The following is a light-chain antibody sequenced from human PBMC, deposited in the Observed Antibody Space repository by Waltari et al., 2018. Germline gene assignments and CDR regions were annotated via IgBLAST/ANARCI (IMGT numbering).Light chain of an antibody. V-gene: IGKV1-5*03. J-gene: IGKJ1*01. Sequence: DIQMTQSPSTLSASVGDRVTITCRASQSIISWLAWYQQKPGKAPNFLNDKASNLESGVPSRFSGSGSGTEFTLTISSLQPDDFATYYCQHYNSFPWTFGQGTKVEIK. CDR3: QHYNSFPWT. CDR2: KAS. CDR1: QSIISW.